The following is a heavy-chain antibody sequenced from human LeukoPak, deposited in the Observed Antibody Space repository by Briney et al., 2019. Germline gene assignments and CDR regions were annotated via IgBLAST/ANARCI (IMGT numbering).Heavy chain of an antibody. Sequence: SETLSLTCTASGGSISSYYWSWIRQPPGKGLEWIASVHSSGSRYSEPSLKSRVTISADMSKSQFSLKLSSVTAADTAVYFCARQLYVSGAYYAPMDVWGKGTTVTISS. V-gene: IGHV4-59*08. CDR1: GGSISSYY. CDR3: ARQLYVSGAYYAPMDV. D-gene: IGHD3-10*01. J-gene: IGHJ6*03. CDR2: VHSSGSR.